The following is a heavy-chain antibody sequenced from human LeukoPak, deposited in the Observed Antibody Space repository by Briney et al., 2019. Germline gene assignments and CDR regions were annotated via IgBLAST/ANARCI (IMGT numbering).Heavy chain of an antibody. V-gene: IGHV3-23*01. CDR2: ISGSGGST. CDR3: AKDAGLPRVRSEYFQH. J-gene: IGHJ1*01. D-gene: IGHD3-10*01. CDR1: GFTFSSYA. Sequence: GGSLRLACAASGFTFSSYAMSWVRQAPGKGLEWVSAISGSGGSTYYADSPKGRFTISRDNSKNTLYLQMNSLRAEDTAVYYCAKDAGLPRVRSEYFQHWGQGTLITVSS.